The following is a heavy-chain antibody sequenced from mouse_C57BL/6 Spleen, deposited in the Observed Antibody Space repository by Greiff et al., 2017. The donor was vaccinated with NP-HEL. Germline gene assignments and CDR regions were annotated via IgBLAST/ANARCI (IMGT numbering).Heavy chain of an antibody. V-gene: IGHV10-3*01. CDR2: IRSKSSNYAT. D-gene: IGHD2-12*01. CDR3: VREGSYSSWFAY. CDR1: GFTFNTYA. J-gene: IGHJ3*01. Sequence: EVQGVESGGGLVQPKGSLKLSCAASGFTFNTYAMHWVRQAPGKGLEWVARIRSKSSNYATYYADSVKDRFTISRDDSQSMLYLQMNNLKTEDTAMYYCVREGSYSSWFAYWGQGTLVTVSA.